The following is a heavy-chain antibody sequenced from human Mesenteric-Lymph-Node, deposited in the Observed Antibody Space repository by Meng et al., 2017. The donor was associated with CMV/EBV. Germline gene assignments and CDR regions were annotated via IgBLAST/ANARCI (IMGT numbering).Heavy chain of an antibody. V-gene: IGHV1-46*01. D-gene: IGHD5-12*01. J-gene: IGHJ4*02. CDR1: GYAVTSYH. CDR2: INPAGGGV. Sequence: SSKASGYAVTSYHMQWVRQAPGQALEWMGIINPAGGGVAYPQQFQRRVTMTGGTSTPSVYMELTSLCSEDTPVYYSAVYRGYDFDYWGQGTLVTVSS. CDR3: AVYRGYDFDY.